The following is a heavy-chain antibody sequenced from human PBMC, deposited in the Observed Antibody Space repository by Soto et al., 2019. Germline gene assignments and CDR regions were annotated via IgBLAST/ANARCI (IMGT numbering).Heavy chain of an antibody. CDR3: ARGQTAQYCSSTSCYPEYYYYGMDV. V-gene: IGHV1-69*06. D-gene: IGHD2-2*01. J-gene: IGHJ6*02. Sequence: GASVKVSCKASGGTFSSYAISWVRQAPGQGLEWMGGIIPIFGTANYAQKFQGRVTITADKSTSTAYMELSSLRSEDTAVYYCARGQTAQYCSSTSCYPEYYYYGMDVGGQGTTVTVSS. CDR2: IIPIFGTA. CDR1: GGTFSSYA.